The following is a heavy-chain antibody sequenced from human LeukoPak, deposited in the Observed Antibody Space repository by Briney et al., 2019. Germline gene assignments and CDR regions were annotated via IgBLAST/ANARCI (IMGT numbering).Heavy chain of an antibody. D-gene: IGHD3-10*01. CDR2: IKQDGCEK. CDR3: TRDYSGSRTYYYYYGMHV. CDR1: EFTFSSYW. J-gene: IGHJ6*02. V-gene: IGHV3-7*01. Sequence: GGSLRLSCAASEFTFSSYWMSGVRQPRGKGREWVANIKQDGCEKYFVEAVKGRFTISRDNAKNSLYLQMTRLRAEDTAVYYCTRDYSGSRTYYYYYGMHVWGQGTTVTVSS.